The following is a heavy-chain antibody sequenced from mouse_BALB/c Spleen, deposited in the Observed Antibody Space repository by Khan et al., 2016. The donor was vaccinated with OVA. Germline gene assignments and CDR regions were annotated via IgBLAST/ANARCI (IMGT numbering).Heavy chain of an antibody. V-gene: IGHV5-6*01. J-gene: IGHJ3*01. Sequence: EVELVESGGDLVKPGGSLKLSCEASGFTFSSYGMSWVRQPPDKRLVWVATISNGGSYTYYPDSVKGRLTISRDNAKNTLYLQMSSLKSEDTAMYYCARHRFTSPAAWFAYWGQGTLVTVSA. CDR3: ARHRFTSPAAWFAY. CDR2: ISNGGSYT. D-gene: IGHD1-1*01. CDR1: GFTFSSYG.